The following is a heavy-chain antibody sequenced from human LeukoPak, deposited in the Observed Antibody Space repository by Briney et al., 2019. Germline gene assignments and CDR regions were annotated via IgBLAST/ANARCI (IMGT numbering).Heavy chain of an antibody. CDR1: GFTFSTNW. D-gene: IGHD2-2*01. CDR3: ARDPDCTTTSCFDY. V-gene: IGHV3-7*03. J-gene: IGHJ4*02. CDR2: IKEDGSET. Sequence: GGSLRLSCTASGFTFSTNWMAWVRQAPGKGLEWVANIKEDGSETYYVDSVKGRFTISRDNAKNSVYLQMGSLRAEDTAVYYCARDPDCTTTSCFDYWGQGTLVTVSS.